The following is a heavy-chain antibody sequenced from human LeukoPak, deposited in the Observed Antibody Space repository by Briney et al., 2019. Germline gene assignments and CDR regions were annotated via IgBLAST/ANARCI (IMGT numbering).Heavy chain of an antibody. V-gene: IGHV3-23*01. CDR3: ARDPGVVAFHYFDY. CDR2: IGGSGGST. D-gene: IGHD3-3*01. Sequence: GGSLRLSCSASGFTFSSHAMTWVRQAPGKGLEWVSAIGGSGGSTYYTDSVKGRFTISRDNFKNTLYLQMNSLRADDTAVYYCARDPGVVAFHYFDYWGQGTLVAVSS. J-gene: IGHJ4*02. CDR1: GFTFSSHA.